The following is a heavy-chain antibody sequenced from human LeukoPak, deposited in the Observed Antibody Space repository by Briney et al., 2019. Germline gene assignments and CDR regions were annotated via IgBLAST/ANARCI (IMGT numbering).Heavy chain of an antibody. Sequence: PSETLSLTCTVSGGSISSYYWSWIRQPPGKGLEWIGYIYYSGSTDYNPSLKSRVTISVDTSRNQFSLRLSSVTAADTAVYYCARVTGYMTEDFFDYWGQGTLVTVSS. CDR3: ARVTGYMTEDFFDY. D-gene: IGHD6-13*01. CDR1: GGSISSYY. CDR2: IYYSGST. J-gene: IGHJ4*02. V-gene: IGHV4-59*01.